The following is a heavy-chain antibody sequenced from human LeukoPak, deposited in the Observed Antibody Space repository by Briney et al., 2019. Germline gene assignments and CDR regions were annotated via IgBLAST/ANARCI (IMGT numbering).Heavy chain of an antibody. D-gene: IGHD3-10*01. CDR3: ARDPTPVRGVITPFDP. CDR2: INSDGSST. Sequence: GGSLRLSCPASGFTFSSYWMHWVRQPPGKGLVWVSRINSDGSSTSYADSVKGRFTISRDNAKNTLYLQMNSLRAEDTAVYYCARDPTPVRGVITPFDPWGQGTLVTVSS. V-gene: IGHV3-74*01. J-gene: IGHJ5*02. CDR1: GFTFSSYW.